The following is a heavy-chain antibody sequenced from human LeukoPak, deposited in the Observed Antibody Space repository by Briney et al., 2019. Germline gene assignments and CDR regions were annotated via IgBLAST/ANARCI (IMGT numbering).Heavy chain of an antibody. Sequence: GGSLRLSCTASGLTVSSNCMSWVRQAPGKGLEWVSFIYSGGNTYYADSVKGRFTISRDNSKNTLYLQMNSLRAEDTAVYYCAKAHPGGSDDAFDIWGQGTMVTVSS. V-gene: IGHV3-53*01. CDR1: GLTVSSNC. D-gene: IGHD3-10*01. CDR2: IYSGGNT. J-gene: IGHJ3*02. CDR3: AKAHPGGSDDAFDI.